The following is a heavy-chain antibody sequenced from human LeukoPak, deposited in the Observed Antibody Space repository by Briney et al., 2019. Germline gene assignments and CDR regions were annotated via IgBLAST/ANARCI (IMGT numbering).Heavy chain of an antibody. Sequence: ASVKVSCKASGYTFTSYDINWVRQATGQGLEWMGWMSPDSGYTGYAQTFQGRVTMTRNTSISTAYMELSSLRSEDTAVYYCARKRGMVVVAATRGYNWFDPWGQGTLVTVSS. D-gene: IGHD2-15*01. CDR1: GYTFTSYD. V-gene: IGHV1-8*01. CDR3: ARKRGMVVVAATRGYNWFDP. J-gene: IGHJ5*02. CDR2: MSPDSGYT.